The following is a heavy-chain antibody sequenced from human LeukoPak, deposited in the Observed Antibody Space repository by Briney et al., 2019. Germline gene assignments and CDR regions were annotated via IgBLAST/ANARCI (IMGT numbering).Heavy chain of an antibody. D-gene: IGHD3-22*01. Sequence: SETLSLTCAVYGGSFSGYYWSWIRQPPGKGLEWIGEINHSGSTNYNPSLKSRVTISVDTSKNQFSLKLSSVTAADTAVYYCARGGYITMIVVVTDNWFDPWGQGTPVTVSS. CDR2: INHSGST. J-gene: IGHJ5*02. V-gene: IGHV4-34*01. CDR1: GGSFSGYY. CDR3: ARGGYITMIVVVTDNWFDP.